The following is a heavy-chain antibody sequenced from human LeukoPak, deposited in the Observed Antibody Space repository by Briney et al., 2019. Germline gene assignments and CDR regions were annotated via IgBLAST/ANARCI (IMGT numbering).Heavy chain of an antibody. D-gene: IGHD6-6*01. CDR2: IIPIFGTA. Sequence: GASVKVSCKASGGTFSSYAISWVRQAPGQGLEWMGGIIPIFGTANYAQKFQGRVTITADESTSTAYMELSSLRSEDTAVYYCARDRRVEQLVRDFDYWGQGTLVTVSS. CDR3: ARDRRVEQLVRDFDY. CDR1: GGTFSSYA. V-gene: IGHV1-69*13. J-gene: IGHJ4*02.